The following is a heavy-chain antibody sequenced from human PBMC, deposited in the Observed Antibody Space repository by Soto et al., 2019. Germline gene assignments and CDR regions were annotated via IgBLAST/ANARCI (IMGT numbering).Heavy chain of an antibody. V-gene: IGHV2-5*02. CDR1: VFSLTTSGVG. CDR3: AHRVLRTVFGMVTTTAIYFDF. CDR2: IYWDDDK. D-gene: IGHD3-3*01. J-gene: IGHJ4*02. Sequence: QITLNESGPTQVKPRQTLTLTCTFSVFSLTTSGVGVGWIRQSPGKAPEWLALIYWDDDKRYSPSLKSRLTITTATSKNHVVLTMADLYPADTATYYCAHRVLRTVFGMVTTTAIYFDFWGQGTPVAVSS.